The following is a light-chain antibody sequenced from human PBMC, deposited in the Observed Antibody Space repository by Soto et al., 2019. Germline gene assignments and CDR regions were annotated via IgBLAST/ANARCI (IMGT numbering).Light chain of an antibody. Sequence: DSQMPQSPSTLSASLGDTFTITCRASQTINNCLAWYQQKPGKAPKLLISDASSLEPGVPSRFSGSGSGTEFTLSINSLQPDDFATYYCQQCYIYWTFGQGTKVDIK. CDR3: QQCYIYWT. CDR1: QTINNC. CDR2: DAS. V-gene: IGKV1-5*01. J-gene: IGKJ1*01.